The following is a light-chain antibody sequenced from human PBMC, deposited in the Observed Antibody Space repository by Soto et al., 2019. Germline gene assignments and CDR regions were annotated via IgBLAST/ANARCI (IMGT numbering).Light chain of an antibody. CDR1: QSVSSN. V-gene: IGKV3-15*01. Sequence: EIVMTQSPATLSVSPGERATLSCRASQSVSSNLAWYQQQPGQAPRLLIYGASTRATGIPARFSGSGSGTEFTLTISSLRSEDFAVYYCQQYNNWPKTFGQGTKV. J-gene: IGKJ1*01. CDR2: GAS. CDR3: QQYNNWPKT.